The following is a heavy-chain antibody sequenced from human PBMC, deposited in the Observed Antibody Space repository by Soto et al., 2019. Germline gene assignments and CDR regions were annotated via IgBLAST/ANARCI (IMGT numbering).Heavy chain of an antibody. J-gene: IGHJ4*02. D-gene: IGHD3-3*01. CDR2: IDNSGST. Sequence: ETLSLTCPVSGASISNYFCNWIRQPSGKGLEWIGRIDNSGSTNYNPSLKSRITMSADTSRNQFSLKLNSVTAADTAVYYCARGGQDFWSGPFDYWGQGALVTVYS. CDR3: ARGGQDFWSGPFDY. CDR1: GASISNYF. V-gene: IGHV4-4*07.